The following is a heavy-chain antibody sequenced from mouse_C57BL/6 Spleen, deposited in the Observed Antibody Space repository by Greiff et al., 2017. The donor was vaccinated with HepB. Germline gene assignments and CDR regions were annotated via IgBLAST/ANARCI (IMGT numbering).Heavy chain of an antibody. V-gene: IGHV5-6*02. CDR3: ARHGYYGSGYEESFDY. CDR1: GFTFSSYG. J-gene: IGHJ2*01. Sequence: EVKVEESGGDLVKPGGSLKLSCAASGFTFSSYGMSWVRQTPDKRLEWVATISSGGSYTYYPDSVKGRFTISRDTAKNTLYMKVSSLKSEDTAMYYCARHGYYGSGYEESFDYWGQGTTLTVSS. CDR2: ISSGGSYT. D-gene: IGHD1-1*01.